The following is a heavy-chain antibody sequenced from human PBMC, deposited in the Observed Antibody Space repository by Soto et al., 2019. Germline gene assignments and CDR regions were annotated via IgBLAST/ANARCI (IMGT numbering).Heavy chain of an antibody. Sequence: QVQLVESGGGVVKPGGSLRLSCAASGFTFSDYYMSWVRRAPGKGLEWVSYISSGGSTIYYADSVKGRFTISRDNTKNSLHRKRNSMRAEDTAVYYCARSHLYYESSGYPAYWGKGPLVTVS. CDR3: ARSHLYYESSGYPAY. CDR2: ISSGGSTI. J-gene: IGHJ4*02. D-gene: IGHD3-22*01. CDR1: GFTFSDYY. V-gene: IGHV3-11*01.